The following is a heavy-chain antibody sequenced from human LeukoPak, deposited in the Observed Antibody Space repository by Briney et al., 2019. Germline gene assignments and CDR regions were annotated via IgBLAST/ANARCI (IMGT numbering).Heavy chain of an antibody. Sequence: GASVKVSCKASGYKFTDDYMHWVRQAPGQGLEFMGWINPDSGLTNYAQKFKGRVTMTRDTSTSTAYLEVRSLTSDDTAVYYCAPTAEAYTSWWKVWGQGTLVTVSS. CDR3: APTAEAYTSWWKV. CDR2: INPDSGLT. D-gene: IGHD3-16*01. J-gene: IGHJ4*02. V-gene: IGHV1-2*02. CDR1: GYKFTDDY.